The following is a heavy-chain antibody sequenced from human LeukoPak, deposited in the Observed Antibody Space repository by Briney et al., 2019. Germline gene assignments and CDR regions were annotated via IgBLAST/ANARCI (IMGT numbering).Heavy chain of an antibody. Sequence: TETLSLTCTVSGGSISSYYWSWIRQPPGKGLEWIGYIYYSGSTNYNPSLKSRVTISVDTSKNQFSLKLSSVTAADTAVYYCARHTYCSSTTCYFAFDIWGQGTMVTVSS. V-gene: IGHV4-59*08. CDR2: IYYSGST. J-gene: IGHJ3*02. D-gene: IGHD2-2*01. CDR3: ARHTYCSSTTCYFAFDI. CDR1: GGSISSYY.